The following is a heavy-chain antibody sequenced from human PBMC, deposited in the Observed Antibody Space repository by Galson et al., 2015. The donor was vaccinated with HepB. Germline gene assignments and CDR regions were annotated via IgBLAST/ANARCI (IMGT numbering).Heavy chain of an antibody. V-gene: IGHV3-7*01. CDR1: GFTFSNYW. D-gene: IGHD3-3*01. CDR2: IKQDGSEK. J-gene: IGHJ2*01. CDR3: AKGFGVQSPSTTNKNWYFDL. Sequence: SLRLSCAASGFTFSNYWMSWVHQAPGKGLEWVATIKQDGSEKFYVDSVKGRFTISRDNAKNSLYLQMNSLRAEDTAVFYCAKGFGVQSPSTTNKNWYFDLWGRGALVTVSS.